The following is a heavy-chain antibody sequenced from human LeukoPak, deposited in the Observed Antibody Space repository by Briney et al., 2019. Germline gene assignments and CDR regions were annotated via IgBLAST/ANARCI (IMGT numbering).Heavy chain of an antibody. V-gene: IGHV3-23*01. J-gene: IGHJ5*02. Sequence: PGGSLRLSCAASGFTFSSYAMSWVRQAPGKGLEWFSVISSGSGGTTFYADSVKGRFTISRDNSKNTLYMQMNSLRAEDTAVYYCAKGGQSSGRFDPWGQGTLVTVSS. CDR3: AKGGQSSGRFDP. D-gene: IGHD2-15*01. CDR2: ISSGSGGTT. CDR1: GFTFSSYA.